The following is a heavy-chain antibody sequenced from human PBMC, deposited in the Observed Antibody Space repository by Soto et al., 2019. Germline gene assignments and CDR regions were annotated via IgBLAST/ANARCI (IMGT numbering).Heavy chain of an antibody. CDR2: IHQSGIS. D-gene: IGHD6-19*01. CDR3: ARSFGWYAFDQ. V-gene: IGHV4-4*02. CDR1: IAPIDNN. Sequence: QMQLLESGPGLVKPSETLSLTCAVSIAPIDNNWNWVRQPPGKGLEWIGEIHQSGISYKNPSLKSPVTMSVDKSKNQFSLNPSSVTAADTAVYFCARSFGWYAFDQWGQGTLVTVSS. J-gene: IGHJ4*02.